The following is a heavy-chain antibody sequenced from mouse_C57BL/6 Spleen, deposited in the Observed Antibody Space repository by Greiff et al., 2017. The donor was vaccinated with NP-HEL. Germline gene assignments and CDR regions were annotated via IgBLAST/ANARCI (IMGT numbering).Heavy chain of an antibody. Sequence: VKLMESGPELVKPGASVKISCKASGYAFSSSWMNWVKQRPGKGLEWIGRIYPGDGDTNYNGKFKGKATLTADKSSSTAYMQLSSLTSEDSAVYFCARSFAWFAYWGQGTLVTVSA. J-gene: IGHJ3*01. CDR1: GYAFSSSW. V-gene: IGHV1-82*01. CDR3: ARSFAWFAY. CDR2: IYPGDGDT.